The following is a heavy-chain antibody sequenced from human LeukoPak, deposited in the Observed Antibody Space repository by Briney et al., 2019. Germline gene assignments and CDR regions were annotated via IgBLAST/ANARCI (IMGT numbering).Heavy chain of an antibody. CDR2: ISGSGGST. CDR3: AKDGYCSGGSCYSAAFGY. CDR1: GVTFSSYA. Sequence: GGSLRLSCAASGVTFSSYAMSWVRQAPGKGLEWVSAISGSGGSTYYADSVKGRFTISRDNSKNTLYLQMNSLRAEDTAVYYCAKDGYCSGGSCYSAAFGYWGQGTLVTVSS. J-gene: IGHJ4*02. V-gene: IGHV3-23*01. D-gene: IGHD2-15*01.